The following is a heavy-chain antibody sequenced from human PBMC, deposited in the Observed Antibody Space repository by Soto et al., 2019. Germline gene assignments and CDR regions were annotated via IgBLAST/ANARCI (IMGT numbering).Heavy chain of an antibody. V-gene: IGHV1-69*13. CDR3: ARGRGYSGDDHYYYFDMDV. CDR1: GGTFNNYP. J-gene: IGHJ6*02. CDR2: SIPIFGTA. Sequence: SVKVSCKASGGTFNNYPITWVLQAPGQGLEWMGGSIPIFGTANYAQKFQGRVTISVDESTSTAYMELSSLRSEDTAVYYCARGRGYSGDDHYYYFDMDVWGQGTTVTVSS. D-gene: IGHD5-12*01.